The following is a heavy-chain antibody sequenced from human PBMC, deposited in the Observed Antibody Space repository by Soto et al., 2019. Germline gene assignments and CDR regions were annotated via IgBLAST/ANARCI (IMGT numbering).Heavy chain of an antibody. CDR2: INHSGST. D-gene: IGHD2-2*02. Sequence: SETLSLTCAVYGGSFSGYYWSWIRQPPGKGLEWIGEINHSGSTNYNPSLKSRVTISVDTSKNQFSLKLSSVTAADTAVYYCASNALLVVVPAAIPGGMDVWGQGTTVTVSS. CDR1: GGSFSGYY. CDR3: ASNALLVVVPAAIPGGMDV. J-gene: IGHJ6*02. V-gene: IGHV4-34*01.